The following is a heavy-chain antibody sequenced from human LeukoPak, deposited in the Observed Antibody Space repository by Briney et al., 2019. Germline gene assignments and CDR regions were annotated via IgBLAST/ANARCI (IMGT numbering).Heavy chain of an antibody. CDR3: AQNGGGSGTYYPY. CDR1: GFTFDNYG. Sequence: PGGSLRLSCAASGFTFDNYGMTWVRQAPGKGLEWVSIISDTATRTYYADSVKGRFTISRDNSRNTLSLQMNSLRDEDSAMYYCAQNGGGSGTYYPYWGLGTLVTVSS. D-gene: IGHD3-10*01. CDR2: ISDTATRT. V-gene: IGHV3-23*01. J-gene: IGHJ4*02.